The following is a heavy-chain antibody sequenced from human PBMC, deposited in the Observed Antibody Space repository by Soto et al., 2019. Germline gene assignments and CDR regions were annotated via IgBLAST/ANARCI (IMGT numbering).Heavy chain of an antibody. J-gene: IGHJ4*02. CDR3: ARRSGYSGYDSSGTFDY. V-gene: IGHV4-34*01. CDR1: GGSFSGYY. CDR2: INHSGST. D-gene: IGHD5-12*01. Sequence: PSETLSLTCAVYGGSFSGYYWSWIRQPPGKGLEWIGEINHSGSTNYNPSLKSRVTISVDTSKSQFSLKLSSVTAADTAVYYCARRSGYSGYDSSGTFDYWGQGTLVTVSS.